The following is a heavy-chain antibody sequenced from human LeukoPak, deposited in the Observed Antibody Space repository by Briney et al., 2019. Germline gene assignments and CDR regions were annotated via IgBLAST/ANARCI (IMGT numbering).Heavy chain of an antibody. J-gene: IGHJ4*02. CDR1: GFTFDDYA. CDR3: AKALGGGFRFPVDY. Sequence: GRSLRLSXAASGFTFDDYAMHWVRQAPGKGLEWVSGISWNSGSIGYADSVKGRFTISRDNAKNSLYLQMNSLRAEDMALYYCAKALGGGFRFPVDYWGQGTLVTVSS. V-gene: IGHV3-9*03. CDR2: ISWNSGSI. D-gene: IGHD3-16*01.